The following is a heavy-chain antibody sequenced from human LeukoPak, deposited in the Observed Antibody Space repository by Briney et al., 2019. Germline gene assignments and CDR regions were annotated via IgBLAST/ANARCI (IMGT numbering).Heavy chain of an antibody. V-gene: IGHV4-59*01. J-gene: IGHJ6*02. CDR3: ARDREYQLRGFGPHHYGMDV. CDR2: IYYSGST. CDR1: GGSISSYY. D-gene: IGHD2-2*01. Sequence: PSETLSLTCTVSGGSISSYYWSWIRQPPGKGLEWIGNIYYSGSTNYNPSLKSRVTISVDTSKNQFSLKLSSVTAADTAVYYCARDREYQLRGFGPHHYGMDVWGQGTTVTVSS.